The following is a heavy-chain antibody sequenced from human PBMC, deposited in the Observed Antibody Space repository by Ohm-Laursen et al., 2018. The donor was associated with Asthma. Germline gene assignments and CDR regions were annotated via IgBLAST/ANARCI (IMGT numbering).Heavy chain of an antibody. CDR2: IQPLGGAA. Sequence: SLRLSCAASGYTFSRYSIHWVRQIPGKGLEWLAKIQPLGGAAVYADSVKGRFTISRDNAKSSLYLQMTSLRAEDTAIYYCATEAWWRCDYWGQGSLVTVSS. J-gene: IGHJ4*02. D-gene: IGHD2-15*01. CDR3: ATEAWWRCDY. CDR1: GYTFSRYS. V-gene: IGHV3-7*02.